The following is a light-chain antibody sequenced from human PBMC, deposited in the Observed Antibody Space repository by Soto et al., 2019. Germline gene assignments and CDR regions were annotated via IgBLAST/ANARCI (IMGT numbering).Light chain of an antibody. J-gene: IGKJ4*01. Sequence: VLTQSPATLSLSPGERATLSCRASQTVSRYLAWYQQKPGQAPRLLIYYASSRATGIPARFSGSGSGTAYTLTTSSPEPEDCAVYYCQQRSTWPLFTFGGGTKV. CDR3: QQRSTWPLFT. CDR1: QTVSRY. CDR2: YAS. V-gene: IGKV3-11*01.